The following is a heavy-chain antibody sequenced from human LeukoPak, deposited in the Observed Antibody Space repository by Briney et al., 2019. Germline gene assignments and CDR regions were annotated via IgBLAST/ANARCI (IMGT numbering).Heavy chain of an antibody. CDR1: GYTFTGYY. CDR3: ATSASPAVLNTDLDSFDI. J-gene: IGHJ3*02. V-gene: IGHV1-18*04. CDR2: INVYSGKT. Sequence: ASVKVSCKASGYTFTGYYMHWVRQAPGQGLEWMGWINVYSGKTNYAQKFQGRVTMTTDTSTNTAHMELRRLRSDDTTVYYCATSASPAVLNTDLDSFDIWGQGTMVTVSS. D-gene: IGHD3-9*01.